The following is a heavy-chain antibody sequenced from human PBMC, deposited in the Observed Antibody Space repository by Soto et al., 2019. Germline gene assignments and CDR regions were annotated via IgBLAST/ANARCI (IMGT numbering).Heavy chain of an antibody. Sequence: HVTLKESGPVLVNPTETLTLTCTVSGFSLASGKVGVTWIRQPPGKALEWLAHIFSNVEKSYRTSLKDRLTISEDTSKSQVVLTMTNVDAVDTATYYCAQILFGRSVAGGYFYMDVWGKGTTVTVSS. CDR3: AQILFGRSVAGGYFYMDV. CDR1: GFSLASGKVG. V-gene: IGHV2-26*01. CDR2: IFSNVEK. J-gene: IGHJ6*03. D-gene: IGHD6-19*01.